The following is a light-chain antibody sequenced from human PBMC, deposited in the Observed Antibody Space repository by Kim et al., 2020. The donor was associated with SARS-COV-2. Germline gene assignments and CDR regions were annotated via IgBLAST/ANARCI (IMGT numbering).Light chain of an antibody. CDR3: SSYTSTDTLDV. CDR2: DVT. CDR1: YSDVGSYKY. J-gene: IGLJ1*01. Sequence: QSITISCTGTYSDVGSYKYVSWYQQHPGKAPKLIIYDVTNRASGVSNRFSGSKSANTASLTISGLQPEDEADYYCSSYTSTDTLDVFGTGTKVTVL. V-gene: IGLV2-14*03.